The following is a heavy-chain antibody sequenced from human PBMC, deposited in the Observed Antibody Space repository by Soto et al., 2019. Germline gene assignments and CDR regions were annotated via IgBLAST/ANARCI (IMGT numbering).Heavy chain of an antibody. J-gene: IGHJ6*02. CDR1: GYTFTSYD. V-gene: IGHV1-8*01. D-gene: IGHD3-3*01. CDR2: MNPNSGNT. CDR3: ARDQFDCWSSYSLRFYYGLYV. Sequence: ASVKVSCKASGYTFTSYDINWVRQATGQGLEWMGWMNPNSGNTGYAQKFQGRVTMTRNTSISTAYMELSSLRSEDTAVYYCARDQFDCWSSYSLRFYYGLYVWGQGTTVTVSS.